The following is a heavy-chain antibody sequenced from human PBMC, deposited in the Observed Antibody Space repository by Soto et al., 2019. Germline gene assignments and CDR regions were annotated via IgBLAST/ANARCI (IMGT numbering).Heavy chain of an antibody. CDR1: GGTFSSYA. J-gene: IGHJ4*02. CDR2: IIPIFGTA. Sequence: SVKVSCKASGGTFSSYAISWVRQAPGQGLEWMGGIIPIFGTANYAQKFQGRVTITADESTSTAYMELSSLRSEDTAVYYCARSIALVGTGPYYFDYWGQRTLVSAPQ. CDR3: ARSIALVGTGPYYFDY. V-gene: IGHV1-69*13. D-gene: IGHD6-19*01.